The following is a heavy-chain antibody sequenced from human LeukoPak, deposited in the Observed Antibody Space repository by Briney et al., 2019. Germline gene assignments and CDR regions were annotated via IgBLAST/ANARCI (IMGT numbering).Heavy chain of an antibody. Sequence: ASVKVSCKASGYTFTSYGISWVRQAPGQGLEWMGWISAYNGNTHYAQKLQGRVTMTTDTSTSTAYMELRSLRSDDTAVYYCARESILTGYPRFDPWGQGTLVTVSS. D-gene: IGHD3-9*01. CDR1: GYTFTSYG. J-gene: IGHJ5*02. CDR2: ISAYNGNT. V-gene: IGHV1-18*01. CDR3: ARESILTGYPRFDP.